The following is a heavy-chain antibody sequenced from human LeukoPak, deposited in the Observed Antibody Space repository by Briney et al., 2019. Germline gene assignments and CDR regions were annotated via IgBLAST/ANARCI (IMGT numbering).Heavy chain of an antibody. V-gene: IGHV3-7*01. CDR2: IKQDGSEK. J-gene: IGHJ4*02. CDR3: ARGLGTIFGVADY. D-gene: IGHD3-3*01. Sequence: GGSLRLSCAASGFTFSSYGMHWVRQAPGKGLEWVANIKQDGSEKYYVDSVKGRFTISRDNAKNSLYLQMNSLRAEDTAVYYCARGLGTIFGVADYWGQGTLVTVSS. CDR1: GFTFSSYG.